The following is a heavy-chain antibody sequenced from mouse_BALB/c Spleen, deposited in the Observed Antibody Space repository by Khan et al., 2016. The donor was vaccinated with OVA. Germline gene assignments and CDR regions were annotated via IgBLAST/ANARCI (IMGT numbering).Heavy chain of an antibody. CDR3: ARSPYGDSVAY. D-gene: IGHD3-3*01. V-gene: IGHV1-77*01. CDR2: IYPGTGST. CDR1: GYTFTDYI. J-gene: IGHJ3*01. Sequence: QVQLKESGPELVKPGASVKMSCKASGYTFTDYIMSWVKQRTGQGLEWIGEIYPGTGSTYYNEKFKGKATLTADTSSSTAYMHLSSLTSEDSAVXFCARSPYGDSVAYWGQGTWVTVSA.